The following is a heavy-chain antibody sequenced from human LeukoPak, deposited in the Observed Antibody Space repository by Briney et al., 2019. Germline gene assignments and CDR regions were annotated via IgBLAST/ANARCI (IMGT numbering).Heavy chain of an antibody. CDR2: IYYSGST. V-gene: IGHV4-59*12. CDR1: GGSIGSYY. D-gene: IGHD1-14*01. CDR3: ARDLYDDNRCFDF. Sequence: SETLSLTCTVSGGSIGSYYWSWIRQPPGKGLEWIGYIYYSGSTNYNPSLKSRVTISVDTSKNQFSLKLSSVTAADTAVYYCARDLYDDNRCFDFWGQGILVTVSS. J-gene: IGHJ4*02.